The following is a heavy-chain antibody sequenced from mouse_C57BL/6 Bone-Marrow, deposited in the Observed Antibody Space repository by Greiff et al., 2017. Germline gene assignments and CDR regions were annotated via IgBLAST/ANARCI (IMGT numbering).Heavy chain of an antibody. CDR2: ISYDGSN. CDR3: ASGRQLRLLDY. V-gene: IGHV3-6*01. Sequence: EVQLQQSGPGLVKPSQSLSLTCSVTGYSITSGYYWNWIRQFPGNKLEWMGYISYDGSNNYNPSLKNRISITRDTSKNQFFLKLNAVTTEDTATYYCASGRQLRLLDYWGQGTTLTVSS. D-gene: IGHD3-2*02. J-gene: IGHJ2*01. CDR1: GYSITSGYY.